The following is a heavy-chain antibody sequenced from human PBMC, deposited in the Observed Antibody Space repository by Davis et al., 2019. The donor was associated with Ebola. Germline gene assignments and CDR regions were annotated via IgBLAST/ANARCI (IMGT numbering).Heavy chain of an antibody. CDR1: GFSLSTSGMC. CDR3: ARDTVDSYYYYDMDV. V-gene: IGHV2-70*11. D-gene: IGHD4-17*01. J-gene: IGHJ6*02. Sequence: SGPTLVKPTQTLTLTCTFSGFSLSTSGMCVSWIRQPPGKALEWLARIDWDDDKYYSTSLKTRLTISKDTSKNQVVLTMTNMDPVDTATYYCARDTVDSYYYYDMDVWGQGTTVTVSS. CDR2: IDWDDDK.